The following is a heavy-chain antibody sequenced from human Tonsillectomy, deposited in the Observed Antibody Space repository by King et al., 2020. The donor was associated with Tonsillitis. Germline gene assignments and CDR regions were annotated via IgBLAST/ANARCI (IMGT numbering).Heavy chain of an antibody. Sequence: VQLVESGGGVVQPGRSLRLSCAASGFTFSTYAMHWVRQAPGKGLEWVAIISYIGNNKFYADSVKGRFTISRDNSKNTLYLQMNSLRTEDTAVYYCARDPSSWELLFDYWGQGTLVTVSS. J-gene: IGHJ4*02. CDR3: ARDPSSWELLFDY. CDR2: ISYIGNNK. CDR1: GFTFSTYA. V-gene: IGHV3-30*04. D-gene: IGHD1-26*01.